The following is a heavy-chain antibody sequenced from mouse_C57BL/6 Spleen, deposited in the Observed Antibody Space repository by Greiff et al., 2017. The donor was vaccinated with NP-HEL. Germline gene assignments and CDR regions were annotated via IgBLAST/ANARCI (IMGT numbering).Heavy chain of an antibody. D-gene: IGHD6-1*01. CDR2: ISDGGSYT. J-gene: IGHJ2*01. CDR3: ARASKEVYYFDY. Sequence: EVHLVESGGGLVKPGGSLKLSCAASGFTFSSYAMSWVRQTPEKRLEWVATISDGGSYTYYPDNVKGRFTISRDNAKNNLYLQMSHLKSEDTAMYYCARASKEVYYFDYWGQGTTLTVSS. V-gene: IGHV5-4*01. CDR1: GFTFSSYA.